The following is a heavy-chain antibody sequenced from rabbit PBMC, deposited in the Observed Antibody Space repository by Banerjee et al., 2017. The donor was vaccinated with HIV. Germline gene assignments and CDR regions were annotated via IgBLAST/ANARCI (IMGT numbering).Heavy chain of an antibody. D-gene: IGHD8-1*01. CDR1: GFSFSSNYW. CDR3: ARGSGSIYDL. J-gene: IGHJ4*01. V-gene: IGHV1S45*01. Sequence: QEQLEESGGDLVKPEGSLTLTCTASGFSFSSNYWIRWVRQAPGKGLEWIASIYGGSSGNTHYASWAKGRFTISKTSSTTVTLQMTSLTAADTATYFCARGSGSIYDLWGPGTLVTVS. CDR2: IYGGSSGNT.